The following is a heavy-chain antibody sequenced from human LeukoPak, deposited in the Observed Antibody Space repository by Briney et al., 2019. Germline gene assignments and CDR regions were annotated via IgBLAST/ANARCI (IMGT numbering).Heavy chain of an antibody. CDR1: GFTFSSYW. CDR2: INSDGSST. V-gene: IGHV3-74*01. CDR3: ARERDSSGYYPNNWFAP. Sequence: PGGPLRLSCAASGFTFSSYWMHWVRQAPGKGLVWVSRINSDGSSTAYADSVKGRFTISRDNAKNTLYLQMKSLRAEDTAVYYCARERDSSGYYPNNWFAPWGQGALVTVSS. D-gene: IGHD3-22*01. J-gene: IGHJ5*02.